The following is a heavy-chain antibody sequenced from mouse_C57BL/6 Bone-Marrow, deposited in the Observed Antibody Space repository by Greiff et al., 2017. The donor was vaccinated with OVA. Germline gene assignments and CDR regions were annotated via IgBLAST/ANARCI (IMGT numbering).Heavy chain of an antibody. CDR2: INPYNGGT. D-gene: IGHD1-1*01. Sequence: VQLQQSGPVLVKPGASVKMSCKASGYTFTDYYMNWVKQSHGKSLEWIEVINPYNGGTSYNQKFKGKATLTVDKSSSTAYMELNSLTSEDSAVYYCARACGSSLYAMDYWGQGTSVTVSS. CDR1: GYTFTDYY. CDR3: ARACGSSLYAMDY. J-gene: IGHJ4*01. V-gene: IGHV1-19*01.